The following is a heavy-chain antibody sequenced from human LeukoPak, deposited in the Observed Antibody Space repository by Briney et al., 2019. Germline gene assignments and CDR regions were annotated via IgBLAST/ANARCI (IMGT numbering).Heavy chain of an antibody. CDR2: ISSSSSTI. Sequence: GGSLRLSCAASGFTFSSYNMNWVRQAPGRGLEWVSYISSSSSTIYYADSVKGRFTISRDNAKNALFLQMNSLRAEDTAVYYCARAGRDAYSTSWGQGTLVTVSS. J-gene: IGHJ5*02. CDR3: ARAGRDAYSTS. V-gene: IGHV3-48*04. CDR1: GFTFSSYN. D-gene: IGHD6-13*01.